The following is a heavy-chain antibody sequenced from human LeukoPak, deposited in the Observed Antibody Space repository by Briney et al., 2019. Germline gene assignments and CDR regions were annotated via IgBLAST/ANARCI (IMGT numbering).Heavy chain of an antibody. Sequence: GASVKVSCKASGGTFSSYAISWVRQAPGQGLEWMGGITPIFGTANYAQKFQGRVTITTDESTSTAYMELSSLRSEDTAVYYCARGYGSGSYYFDYWGQGTLVTVSS. CDR2: ITPIFGTA. CDR3: ARGYGSGSYYFDY. CDR1: GGTFSSYA. D-gene: IGHD3-10*01. V-gene: IGHV1-69*05. J-gene: IGHJ4*02.